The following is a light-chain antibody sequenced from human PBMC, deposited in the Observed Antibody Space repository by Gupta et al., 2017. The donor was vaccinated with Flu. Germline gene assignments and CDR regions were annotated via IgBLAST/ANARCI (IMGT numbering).Light chain of an antibody. CDR3: QQFGSSPPSVT. V-gene: IGKV3-20*01. CDR2: GAS. J-gene: IGKJ2*01. Sequence: EIAFTHSPGTLTSSPGERATLASRASQTVKNNFLAWYQQKPGQAPRLLIYGASSRATGIPDRFSGSGSGTGFTLTISRLEPEDFAVYYCQQFGSSPPSVTFGQGTKVESK. CDR1: QTVKNNF.